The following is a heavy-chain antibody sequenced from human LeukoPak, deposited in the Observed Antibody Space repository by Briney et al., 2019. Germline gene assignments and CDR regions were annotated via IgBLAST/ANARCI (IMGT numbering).Heavy chain of an antibody. Sequence: SETLSLTCTVSGDSNTNSLYYWGWVRQPPGKGLEWIGTIDYGGSTYYNPSLKSRATISIDTSKSQFSLTLSPVTAADTAVYYCAREYTLYISGWFIDYWGQGTVVTVSS. J-gene: IGHJ4*02. D-gene: IGHD6-19*01. V-gene: IGHV4-39*07. CDR2: IDYGGST. CDR3: AREYTLYISGWFIDY. CDR1: GDSNTNSLYY.